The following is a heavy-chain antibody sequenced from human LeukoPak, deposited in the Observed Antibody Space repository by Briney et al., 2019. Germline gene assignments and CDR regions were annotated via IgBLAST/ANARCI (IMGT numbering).Heavy chain of an antibody. CDR3: ARMFGYSSSWHDAFDI. J-gene: IGHJ3*02. V-gene: IGHV4-59*01. D-gene: IGHD6-13*01. CDR2: IYYSGST. Sequence: SETLSLTCTVSGGSISSYYWSWIRQPPGKGLEWIGYIYYSGSTNYNPSLKSRVTISVDTSKDQFSLKLSSVTAADTAVYYCARMFGYSSSWHDAFDIWGQGTMVTVSS. CDR1: GGSISSYY.